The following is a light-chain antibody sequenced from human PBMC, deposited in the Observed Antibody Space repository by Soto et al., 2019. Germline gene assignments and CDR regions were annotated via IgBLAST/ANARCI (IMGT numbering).Light chain of an antibody. Sequence: QSVLTQPASVSGSPGQSITISCTGTSSDVGGYKYVSWYQHHPGKAPKLLIYEVSNRPSGVSNRFSGSKSANTGSLTISGLRAEDEADYYCSSYTSTNTHVVFGGGTKLTVL. CDR3: SSYTSTNTHVV. CDR1: SSDVGGYKY. CDR2: EVS. V-gene: IGLV2-14*01. J-gene: IGLJ2*01.